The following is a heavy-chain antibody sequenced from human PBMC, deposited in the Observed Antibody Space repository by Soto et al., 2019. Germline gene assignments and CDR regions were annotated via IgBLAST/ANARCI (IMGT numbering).Heavy chain of an antibody. D-gene: IGHD3-10*01. CDR2: IKSKTDGGTT. CDR3: TTDVTMVRGVRYYFDY. J-gene: IGHJ4*02. V-gene: IGHV3-15*01. CDR1: GFTFSNAW. Sequence: EVQLVESGGGLVKPGGSLRLSCAASGFTFSNAWMSWVRQAPGKGLEWVGRIKSKTDGGTTDYAAPVKGRFTISRDDSKNTLYLQMNSLKTEDTAVYYCTTDVTMVRGVRYYFDYWGQGTLVTVSS.